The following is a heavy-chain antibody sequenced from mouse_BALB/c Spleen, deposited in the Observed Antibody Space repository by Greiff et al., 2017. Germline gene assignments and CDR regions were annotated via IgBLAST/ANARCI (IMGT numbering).Heavy chain of an antibody. CDR2: IYPYNGGT. D-gene: IGHD2-4*01. CDR3: ARVMITDAMDY. V-gene: IGHV1S29*02. Sequence: EVQRVESGPELVKPGASVKISCKASGYTFTDYNMHWVKQSHGKSLEWIGYIYPYNGGTGYNQKFKSKATLTVDNSSSTAYMELRSLTSEDSAVYYCARVMITDAMDYWGQGTSDTVSS. J-gene: IGHJ4*01. CDR1: GYTFTDYN.